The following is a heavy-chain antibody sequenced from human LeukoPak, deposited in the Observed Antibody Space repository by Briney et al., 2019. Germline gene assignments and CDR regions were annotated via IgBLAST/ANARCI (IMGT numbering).Heavy chain of an antibody. V-gene: IGHV1-2*02. Sequence: ASVKVSCKASGYTFTGYYMHWVRQAPGQGLEWMGWINPNSGGTNCAQKFQGRVTMTRDTSISTAYMELSRLRSDDTAVYYCASAMVRGVRGGNWFDPWGQGTLVTVSS. CDR2: INPNSGGT. CDR3: ASAMVRGVRGGNWFDP. CDR1: GYTFTGYY. D-gene: IGHD3-10*01. J-gene: IGHJ5*02.